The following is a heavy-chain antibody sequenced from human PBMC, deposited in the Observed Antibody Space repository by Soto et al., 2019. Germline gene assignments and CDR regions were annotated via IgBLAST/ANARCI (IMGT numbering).Heavy chain of an antibody. V-gene: IGHV1-69*01. CDR1: GGTFNTHA. J-gene: IGHJ4*02. CDR3: ATAGFRGTSIQDSQH. Sequence: QVDLVQSGAEVKRPASSVRVSCKASGGTFNTHAITWVRLAPGQGLEWMGAIIPVFETTYSAQRFRDRVSITGDEVSSTGYMWLSGLTSAYTAIYYCATAGFRGTSIQDSQHWGQGTLVTVSP. CDR2: IIPVFETT. D-gene: IGHD5-12*01.